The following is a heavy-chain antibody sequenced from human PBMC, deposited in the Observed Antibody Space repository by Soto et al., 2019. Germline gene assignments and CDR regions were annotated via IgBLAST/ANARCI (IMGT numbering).Heavy chain of an antibody. V-gene: IGHV3-30*18. J-gene: IGHJ5*02. Sequence: GGSLRLSCAASGFTYSSYGMHWVRQAPGKGLEWVAVISYDGSNKYYADSVKGRFTISRDNSKNTLYLQMNSLRAEDTAVYYCAKDCTWFDPWGQGTLVTVSS. CDR1: GFTYSSYG. CDR3: AKDCTWFDP. CDR2: ISYDGSNK.